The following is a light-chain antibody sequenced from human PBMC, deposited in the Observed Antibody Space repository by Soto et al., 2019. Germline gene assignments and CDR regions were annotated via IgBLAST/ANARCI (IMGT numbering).Light chain of an antibody. Sequence: EIVMTQSPATLSVSPGERATLSCRAGQSVSTKLDWYQQKPGQTPRLLIYGASARATGIPDRFSGSGSGTEFTLTISNLQSEDFVVYYCQQYDKWPYTFGQGTKVDIK. J-gene: IGKJ2*01. CDR2: GAS. V-gene: IGKV3-15*01. CDR1: QSVSTK. CDR3: QQYDKWPYT.